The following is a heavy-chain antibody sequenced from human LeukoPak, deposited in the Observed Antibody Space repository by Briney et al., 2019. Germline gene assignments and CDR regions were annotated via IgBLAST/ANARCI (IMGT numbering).Heavy chain of an antibody. J-gene: IGHJ5*01. CDR2: ISDDGVNT. Sequence: QTGGSLRLSCAASGFTFSNCAMSWVRQAPGKGPEWVSTISDDGVNTYYADSVKGRFTISRDNSKSTLYLQMNSLRAEDTAVYYCAKVRWIAVTTTFDCWGQGTLATVSS. V-gene: IGHV3-23*01. CDR1: GFTFSNCA. D-gene: IGHD4-17*01. CDR3: AKVRWIAVTTTFDC.